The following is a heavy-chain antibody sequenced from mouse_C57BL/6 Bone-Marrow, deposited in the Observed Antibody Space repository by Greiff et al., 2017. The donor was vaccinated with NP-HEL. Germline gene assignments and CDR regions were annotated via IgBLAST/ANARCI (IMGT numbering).Heavy chain of an antibody. J-gene: IGHJ1*03. Sequence: VQLVESGAELARPGASVKMSCKASGYTFTSYTMHWVRQRPGQGLEWIGYINPSSGYTKYNQKFKDKATLTADKSSSTAYMQLSSLTSEDSAVYYCALITTLNFDDWGTGTTVTVSS. CDR2: INPSSGYT. D-gene: IGHD1-1*01. CDR3: ALITTLNFDD. V-gene: IGHV1-4*01. CDR1: GYTFTSYT.